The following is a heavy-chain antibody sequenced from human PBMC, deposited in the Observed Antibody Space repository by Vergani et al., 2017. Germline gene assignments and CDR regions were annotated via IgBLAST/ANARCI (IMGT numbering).Heavy chain of an antibody. D-gene: IGHD3-3*01. V-gene: IGHV4-4*07. Sequence: QVQLQESGPGLVKPSETLSLTCTVSGGSISSYYWSWIRQPAGKGLEWIGRIYTSGSTNYNPSLKSRVTMSVDTSKNQFSLKLSSVTAADTAVYYCARDDIVRFLGSPQYYYYGMDVWGQGTTVTVSS. CDR1: GGSISSYY. CDR3: ARDDIVRFLGSPQYYYYGMDV. J-gene: IGHJ6*02. CDR2: IYTSGST.